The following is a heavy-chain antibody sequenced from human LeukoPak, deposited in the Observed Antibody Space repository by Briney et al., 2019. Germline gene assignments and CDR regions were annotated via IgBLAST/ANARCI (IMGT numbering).Heavy chain of an antibody. J-gene: IGHJ4*02. D-gene: IGHD3-22*01. Sequence: GGSLRLSCAASGFTFDDYAMRWVRQAPGKGLEWVSGISWNSGSIGYADSVKGRFTISRDNAKNSLYLQMNSLRAEDTALYYCARVHYYDSSGYSHWGQGTLVTVSS. CDR2: ISWNSGSI. V-gene: IGHV3-9*01. CDR1: GFTFDDYA. CDR3: ARVHYYDSSGYSH.